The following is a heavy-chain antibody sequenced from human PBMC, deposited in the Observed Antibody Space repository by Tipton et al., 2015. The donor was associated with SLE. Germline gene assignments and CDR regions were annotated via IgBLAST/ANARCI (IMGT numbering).Heavy chain of an antibody. Sequence: TLSLTCTVSGGSISSHSWSWIRQPPGKGLEWIGYIYHSGSTYYNPSLKSRVTISVDRSKNQFSLKLSSVTAADTAVYYCARGTRYRPVFAISARDYFDYWGQGTLVTVSS. CDR2: IYHSGST. CDR1: GGSISSHS. D-gene: IGHD6-6*01. CDR3: ARGTRYRPVFAISARDYFDY. J-gene: IGHJ4*02. V-gene: IGHV4-59*04.